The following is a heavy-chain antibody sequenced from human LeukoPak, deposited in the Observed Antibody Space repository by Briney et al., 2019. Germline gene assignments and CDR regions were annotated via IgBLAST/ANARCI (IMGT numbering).Heavy chain of an antibody. Sequence: GRSLRLSCAASGFSFSTFGIHWARRAPGKGLGWVAVIWNDGSKKFYAESVKGRFTISRDNSQNTLYLQMNRLRAEDTAVYYCGRDSLGGDYWGQGTLVTVSS. J-gene: IGHJ4*02. CDR1: GFSFSTFG. CDR2: IWNDGSKK. CDR3: GRDSLGGDY. D-gene: IGHD3-16*01. V-gene: IGHV3-33*08.